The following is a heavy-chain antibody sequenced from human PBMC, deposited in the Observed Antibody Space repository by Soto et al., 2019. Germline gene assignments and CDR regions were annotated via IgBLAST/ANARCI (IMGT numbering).Heavy chain of an antibody. Sequence: QVQLVQSGAEVKKPGASVKVSCKASGYTFTSYGISWVRQAPGQGLEWMGWISAYNGNTNYAQKLQGRVTMTTDTSTSTVYMELRSLRSDDTAVYYCAREIRGTGEDYYYYGMDVWGQGTTVTVSS. V-gene: IGHV1-18*01. CDR2: ISAYNGNT. J-gene: IGHJ6*02. CDR1: GYTFTSYG. D-gene: IGHD3-10*01. CDR3: AREIRGTGEDYYYYGMDV.